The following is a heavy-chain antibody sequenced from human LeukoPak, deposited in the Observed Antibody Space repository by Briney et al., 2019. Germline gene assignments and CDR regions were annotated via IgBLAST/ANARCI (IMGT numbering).Heavy chain of an antibody. CDR3: ARNPRDMAPGYYYYYGMDV. Sequence: SVTVSCTASGYTFTSYGISWVRQAPGQGLEWMGGIIPIFGTANYAQKFQGRVTITADESTSTAYMELSSLRSEDTAVYYCARNPRDMAPGYYYYYGMDVWGQGTTVTVSS. V-gene: IGHV1-69*13. J-gene: IGHJ6*02. CDR2: IIPIFGTA. D-gene: IGHD5-24*01. CDR1: GYTFTSYG.